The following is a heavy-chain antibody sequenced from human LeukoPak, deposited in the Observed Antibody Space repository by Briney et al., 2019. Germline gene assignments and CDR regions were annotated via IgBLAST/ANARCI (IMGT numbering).Heavy chain of an antibody. V-gene: IGHV3-23*01. CDR2: IRGGGGSE. J-gene: IGHJ3*02. CDR3: WKDPNGDYIGAFDM. CDR1: GFTFSAYA. Sequence: GGSLRLSCTASGFTFSAYAMMWVRQAPGKGPEWVSAIRGGGGSEFYADPVKGRFTISRDNSKNTLFLQMNNLRPGHTAVYYCWKDPNGDYIGAFDMWGPGTMVTGSS. D-gene: IGHD4-17*01.